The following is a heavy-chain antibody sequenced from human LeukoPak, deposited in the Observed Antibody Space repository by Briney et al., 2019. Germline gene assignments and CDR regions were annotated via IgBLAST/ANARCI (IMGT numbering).Heavy chain of an antibody. CDR1: GGTFSSYA. J-gene: IGHJ4*02. V-gene: IGHV1-69*13. CDR3: WKTAGIALDY. Sequence: ASVKVSCKASGGTFSSYAISWVRQAPGQGLEWMGGIIPIFGTANYTQKFQGRVTITADESTSTAYMELSSLRSEDTAVYYCWKTAGIALDYWGQGTLVTVSS. CDR2: IIPIFGTA. D-gene: IGHD1-1*01.